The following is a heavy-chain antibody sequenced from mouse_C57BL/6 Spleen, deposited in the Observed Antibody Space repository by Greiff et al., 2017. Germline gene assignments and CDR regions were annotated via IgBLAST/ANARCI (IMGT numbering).Heavy chain of an antibody. CDR1: GYTFTSYW. Sequence: QVQLQQPGAELVKPGASVKLSCKASGYTFTSYWMQWVKQRPGQGLEWIGEIDPSDSYTNSNQKFKGKATLTVDTSSSTAYMQLSRLTTEDFAVYSCAYYYGSSPYAMDYWGQGTSVTVSS. CDR2: IDPSDSYT. J-gene: IGHJ4*01. CDR3: AYYYGSSPYAMDY. D-gene: IGHD1-1*01. V-gene: IGHV1-50*01.